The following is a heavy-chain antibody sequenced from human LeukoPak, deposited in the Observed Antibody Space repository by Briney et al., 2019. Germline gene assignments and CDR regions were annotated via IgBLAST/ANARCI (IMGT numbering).Heavy chain of an antibody. CDR1: GFTFSSYS. Sequence: GGSLRLSCAASGFTFSSYSMNRVRQAPGKGLEWVSSISSSSSYIYYADSVKGRFTISRDNAKNSLYLQMNSLRAEDTAVYYCARDRSDTAMGIIRFDPWGQGTLVTVSS. V-gene: IGHV3-21*01. J-gene: IGHJ5*02. CDR3: ARDRSDTAMGIIRFDP. D-gene: IGHD5-18*01. CDR2: ISSSSSYI.